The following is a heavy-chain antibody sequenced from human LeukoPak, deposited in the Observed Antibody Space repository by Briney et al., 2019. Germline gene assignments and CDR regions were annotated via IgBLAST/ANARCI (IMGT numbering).Heavy chain of an antibody. V-gene: IGHV3-30*02. CDR1: GFTFSSYG. CDR3: AGRLDCSSTSCSDY. J-gene: IGHJ4*02. D-gene: IGHD2-2*01. Sequence: GGSLRLSCAASGFTFSSYGMHWVRQAPGKGLEWVAFIRYDGSNKYYADSVKGRFTISRDNSKNTLYLQMNSLRAEDTAVYYCAGRLDCSSTSCSDYWGQGTLVTVSS. CDR2: IRYDGSNK.